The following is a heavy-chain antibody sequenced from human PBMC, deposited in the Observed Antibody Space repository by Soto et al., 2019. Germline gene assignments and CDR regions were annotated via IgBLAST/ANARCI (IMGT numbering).Heavy chain of an antibody. J-gene: IGHJ5*02. CDR1: GFSLSTSGVG. V-gene: IGHV2-5*01. CDR2: IYWNDDK. D-gene: IGHD6-13*01. CDR3: ENRKKVAAAGSGWFDP. Sequence: SGPTLVNPTQTLTLTCTFSGFSLSTSGVGVGWIRQPPGKALEWLALIYWNDDKRYSPSLKSRLTITKDTSKNQVVLTMTNMDPVDTATYYCENRKKVAAAGSGWFDPWGQGTLVTVSS.